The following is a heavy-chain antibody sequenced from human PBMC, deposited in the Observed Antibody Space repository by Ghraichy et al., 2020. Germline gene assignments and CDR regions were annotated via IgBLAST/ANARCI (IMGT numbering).Heavy chain of an antibody. CDR2: IIPIFGTA. V-gene: IGHV1-69*13. D-gene: IGHD6-19*01. Sequence: SVKVSCKASGGTFSSYAISWVRQAPGQGLEWMGGIIPIFGTANYAQKFQGRVTITADESTSTAYMELSSLRSEDTAVYYCASTGIAVAGTSLLYYYGMDVWGQGTTVTVSS. CDR3: ASTGIAVAGTSLLYYYGMDV. CDR1: GGTFSSYA. J-gene: IGHJ6*02.